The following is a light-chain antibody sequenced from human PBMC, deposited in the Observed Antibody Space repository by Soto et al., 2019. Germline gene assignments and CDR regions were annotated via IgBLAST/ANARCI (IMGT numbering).Light chain of an antibody. Sequence: EVVFTQSPCTLSLSPGEGATLSCRASQSISGNYLAWYQQKPGQAPRLLIYGASNRATGIPERFSGSGSGTDFTLTISRLEPQDSAIYYCQQYVISVTFGQGTRLEIK. CDR3: QQYVISVT. J-gene: IGKJ5*01. V-gene: IGKV3-20*01. CDR2: GAS. CDR1: QSISGNY.